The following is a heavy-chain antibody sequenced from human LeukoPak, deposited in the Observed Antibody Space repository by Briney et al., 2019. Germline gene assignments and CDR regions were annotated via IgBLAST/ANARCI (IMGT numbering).Heavy chain of an antibody. CDR1: GFTFSSYS. V-gene: IGHV3-48*02. Sequence: GGSLRLSCAASGFTFSSYSLNWVRQAPGKGLEWVSYITGSSSTIYYADSVKGRFTISRDNAKNSLYLQMNSLRDEDTAVYYCARDRGITGTSFPIDYWGQGTLVTVSS. CDR3: ARDRGITGTSFPIDY. D-gene: IGHD1-7*01. J-gene: IGHJ4*02. CDR2: ITGSSSTI.